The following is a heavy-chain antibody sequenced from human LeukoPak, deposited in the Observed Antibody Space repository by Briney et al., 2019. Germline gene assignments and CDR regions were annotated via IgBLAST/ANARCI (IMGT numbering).Heavy chain of an antibody. V-gene: IGHV3-7*01. CDR3: ATDRKVGTWDPRFNY. D-gene: IGHD4-23*01. CDR2: IRQDDSEK. J-gene: IGHJ4*02. Sequence: GGSLRLSCSASGFTFSDYWMMWVRRAPGKGLEWVGNIRQDDSEKNYVDSVKGRFTISRDNAKSSLYLQMNSLRAEDTAIYYCATDRKVGTWDPRFNYWGQGTLVTVSS. CDR1: GFTFSDYW.